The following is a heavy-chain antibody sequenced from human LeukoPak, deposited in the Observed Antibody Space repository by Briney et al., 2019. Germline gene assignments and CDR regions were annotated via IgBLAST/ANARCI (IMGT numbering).Heavy chain of an antibody. J-gene: IGHJ4*02. CDR3: ARAQASGSWYAGKIY. D-gene: IGHD6-13*01. CDR2: IKQDGSEK. Sequence: GGSLRLSCAASGFTFSSYWMSWVRQAPGKGLEWVANIKQDGSEKYYVDSVKGRFTVSRDNAKNSLYLQMNSLRAEDTAVYYCARAQASGSWYAGKIYWGQGTLVTVSS. CDR1: GFTFSSYW. V-gene: IGHV3-7*01.